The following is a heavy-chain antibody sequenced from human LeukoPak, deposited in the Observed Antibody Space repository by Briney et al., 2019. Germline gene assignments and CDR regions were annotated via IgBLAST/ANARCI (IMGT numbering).Heavy chain of an antibody. CDR1: GFTFSRYA. V-gene: IGHV3-53*01. Sequence: GGSLRLSCAAAGFTFSRYALSWVRQAPGKGLEWVSVIYSGGSTYYADSVKGRFTISRDNSKNTLYLQMNSLRAEDTAVYYCARVVVAALDYWGQGTLVTVSS. J-gene: IGHJ4*02. CDR2: IYSGGST. CDR3: ARVVVAALDY. D-gene: IGHD2-15*01.